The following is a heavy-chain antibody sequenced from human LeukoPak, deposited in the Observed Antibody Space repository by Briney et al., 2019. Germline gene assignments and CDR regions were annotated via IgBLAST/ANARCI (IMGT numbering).Heavy chain of an antibody. CDR2: ISTSSSTI. CDR3: ARNSFTVGGPTPSDVFDI. CDR1: GFTFSSYG. D-gene: IGHD1-26*01. V-gene: IGHV3-48*01. J-gene: IGHJ3*02. Sequence: GGSLRLSCTASGFTFSSYGMNWVRQAPGKGLEWLSYISTSSSTIYYADSVKGRFTISRDNAKNSLYLQMNNLRAEDTAVYYCARNSFTVGGPTPSDVFDIWGQGTTVTVSS.